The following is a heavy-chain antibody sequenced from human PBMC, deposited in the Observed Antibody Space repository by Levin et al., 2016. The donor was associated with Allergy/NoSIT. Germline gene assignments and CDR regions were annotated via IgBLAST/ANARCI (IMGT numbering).Heavy chain of an antibody. CDR3: ARGETTDGYLFDY. CDR1: GYTFTNYA. D-gene: IGHD5-18*01. J-gene: IGHJ4*02. V-gene: IGHV1-3*01. CDR2: INVGNGDT. Sequence: ASVKVSCKASGYTFTNYAMHWVRQAPGQRLQWMGYINVGNGDTKYSQNFQGRVTIARDTSTTTAYVELSSLRSEDTAVYYCARGETTDGYLFDYWGQGTLVTVSS.